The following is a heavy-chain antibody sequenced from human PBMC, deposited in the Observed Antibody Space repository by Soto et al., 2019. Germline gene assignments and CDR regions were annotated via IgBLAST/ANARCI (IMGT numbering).Heavy chain of an antibody. J-gene: IGHJ6*02. CDR1: GYTFTSNW. Sequence: PGESLKISCKGSGYTFTSNWIGWVRQMPGKGLEWMGIIYPGDSDTRYSPSFQGQVTISADKSITTAYLQWSSLKASDTAMYYCVRLENIAADRFGMDVWGQGTTVTV. CDR3: VRLENIAADRFGMDV. V-gene: IGHV5-51*01. D-gene: IGHD6-13*01. CDR2: IYPGDSDT.